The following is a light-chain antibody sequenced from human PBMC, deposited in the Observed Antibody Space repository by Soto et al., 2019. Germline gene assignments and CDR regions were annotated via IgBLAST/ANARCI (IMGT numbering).Light chain of an antibody. CDR1: QSVSSN. CDR2: GAS. CDR3: PQYGSSPT. V-gene: IGKV3-20*01. Sequence: EIVWTQYPGTLSLSPGERYTLSGRASQSVSSNLAWYQQKPGQSPRLLIYGASSRATGIPDRFSGSGSGTDFTLTISRLEPEDFAVYYCPQYGSSPTVGPGTKVEIK. J-gene: IGKJ1*01.